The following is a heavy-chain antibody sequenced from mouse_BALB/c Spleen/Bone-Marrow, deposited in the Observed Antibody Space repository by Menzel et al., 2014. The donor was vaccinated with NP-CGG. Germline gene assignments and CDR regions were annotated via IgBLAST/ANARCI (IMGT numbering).Heavy chain of an antibody. CDR2: INPSTGYT. CDR3: TRSGRYYFDY. CDR1: GYTFTSYW. V-gene: IGHV1-7*01. D-gene: IGHD3-1*01. J-gene: IGHJ2*01. Sequence: VDLVESGAELAKPGSSVTVSCKASGYTFTSYWMHWVKQRPGQGLEWIGYINPSTGYTEHNQRFKDKATLTADKSSSTAYMQLSSLTSEDSAVYYCTRSGRYYFDYWGQGTTLTVSS.